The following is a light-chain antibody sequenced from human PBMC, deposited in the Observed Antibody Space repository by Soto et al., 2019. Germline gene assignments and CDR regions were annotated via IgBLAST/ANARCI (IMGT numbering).Light chain of an antibody. J-gene: IGLJ1*01. CDR3: NSYTSSSTPYV. V-gene: IGLV2-14*03. CDR2: DVN. Sequence: QSVLTQPASVSGSAGQSITISCTGTSSDVGGYNYVSWYQHHPGKAPKLIIYDVNNRPSGVSNRFSGSKSGNTASLTISGLQAEDEADYFCNSYTSSSTPYVFGTGTKLTVL. CDR1: SSDVGGYNY.